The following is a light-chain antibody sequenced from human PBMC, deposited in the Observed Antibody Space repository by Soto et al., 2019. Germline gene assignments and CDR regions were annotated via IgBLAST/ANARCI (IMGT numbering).Light chain of an antibody. CDR2: GNN. CDR3: QSYDSSLSGWV. V-gene: IGLV1-40*01. Sequence: QSVLTQPPSVSGAPGQRVTISCTGSSSNIGAGYDVHWYQQLPGTAPKRLIYGNNNRPSGVPDRFSGYKSGTSASLAITGLQAEDEADYYCQSYDSSLSGWVFGGGTKLTVL. J-gene: IGLJ3*02. CDR1: SSNIGAGYD.